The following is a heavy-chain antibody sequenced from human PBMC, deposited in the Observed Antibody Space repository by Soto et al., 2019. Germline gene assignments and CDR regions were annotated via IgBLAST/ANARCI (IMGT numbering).Heavy chain of an antibody. CDR3: AREDSIIIPAVSDF. CDR1: GFAFNNYG. J-gene: IGHJ4*02. CDR2: ISKSDYT. D-gene: IGHD3-22*01. V-gene: IGHV3-21*01. Sequence: GGSLRLSCTVSGFAFNNYGINWVRQAPGKGLEWVSSISKSDYTYYSDSVKGRFTISRDNAKSSVSLQMNTLRVDDTAVYYCAREDSIIIPAVSDFWGQGTLVTSPQ.